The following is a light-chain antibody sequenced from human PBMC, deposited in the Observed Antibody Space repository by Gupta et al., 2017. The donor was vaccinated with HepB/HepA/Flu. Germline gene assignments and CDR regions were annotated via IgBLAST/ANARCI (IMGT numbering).Light chain of an antibody. CDR2: GAS. J-gene: IGKJ3*01. V-gene: IGKV3-15*01. CDR1: QSVSSN. Sequence: EIVMTQSPATLSVSPGERATLSCRASQSVSSNLAWYQQKPGQAPRLLIYGASTRATGIPARFSGSGSEIEFTLTISSLQSEDFAVYYCQQDNNWPGGFGHGTKVDIK. CDR3: QQDNNWPGG.